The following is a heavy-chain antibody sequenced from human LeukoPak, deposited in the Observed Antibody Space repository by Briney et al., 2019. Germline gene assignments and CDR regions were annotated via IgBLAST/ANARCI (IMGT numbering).Heavy chain of an antibody. CDR1: GFNFNVFD. CDR2: VIASGTYT. CDR3: ARNTTDRPYDF. J-gene: IGHJ4*02. V-gene: IGHV3-23*01. Sequence: GGSLRLSCAASGFNFNVFDMNWVRQAPGKGLEWLSTVIASGTYTYYAHSVKGRFTISRDNSKNTLHLQMDSLRVEDTAVYFCARNTTDRPYDFWGQGTLVTVSS. D-gene: IGHD1/OR15-1a*01.